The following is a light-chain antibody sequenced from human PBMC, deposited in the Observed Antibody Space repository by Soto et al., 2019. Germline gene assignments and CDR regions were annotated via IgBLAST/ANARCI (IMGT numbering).Light chain of an antibody. V-gene: IGKV1-39*01. CDR2: AAS. J-gene: IGKJ1*01. CDR1: QSNSSY. CDR3: HQSYSTPRT. Sequence: DIQMTQSPSSLSASVGDRVTITCRASQSNSSYLNWYQQKLGKAPKLLIYAASSLQSGVPSRFSGGGSGTDFILTISSLQPEDVATYYCHQSYSTPRTFGQGTKVEIK.